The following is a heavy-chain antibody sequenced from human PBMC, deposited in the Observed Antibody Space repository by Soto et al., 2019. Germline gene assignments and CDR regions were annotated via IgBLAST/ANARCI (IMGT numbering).Heavy chain of an antibody. J-gene: IGHJ6*02. CDR3: ARVHLLRFLEWPASGMDV. D-gene: IGHD3-3*01. CDR1: GYTFTGNY. V-gene: IGHV1-2*04. Sequence: ASVKLSSKASGYTFTGNYMHWARQSPGQGLEWMGWINPNSGGTNYAQKFQGWVTMTRDTSISTAYMELSRLRSDDTAVYYCARVHLLRFLEWPASGMDVWGQGTTVTVSS. CDR2: INPNSGGT.